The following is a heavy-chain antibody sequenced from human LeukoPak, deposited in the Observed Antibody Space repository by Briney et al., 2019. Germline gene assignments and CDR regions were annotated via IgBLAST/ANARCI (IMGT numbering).Heavy chain of an antibody. CDR1: GGSFSGYY. CDR2: INHSGST. V-gene: IGHV4-34*01. CDR3: ARGRAGDDY. J-gene: IGHJ4*02. Sequence: SETLSLTCAVYGGSFSGYYWSWIRQPPGKGLEWIGEINHSGSTNYNPSLKSRVTISVDTSKNQFSLKLSSVTAADTAVYYCARGRAGDDYLGQGTLVTVSS. D-gene: IGHD3-10*01.